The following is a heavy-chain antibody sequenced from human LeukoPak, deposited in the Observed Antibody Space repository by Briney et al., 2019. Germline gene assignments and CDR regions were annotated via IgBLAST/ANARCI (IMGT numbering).Heavy chain of an antibody. J-gene: IGHJ4*02. V-gene: IGHV4-38-2*02. Sequence: SETLSLTCTVSGYSISSGYYWGWIRQPPGKGLEWIGSIYYSGSTYFNPSLKSRVTISVDMSKNQFSLKLSSVAAADTAVYYCARHIVGWDLEYYFDYWGQGTLVTVSS. CDR2: IYYSGST. CDR3: ARHIVGWDLEYYFDY. CDR1: GYSISSGYY. D-gene: IGHD1-26*01.